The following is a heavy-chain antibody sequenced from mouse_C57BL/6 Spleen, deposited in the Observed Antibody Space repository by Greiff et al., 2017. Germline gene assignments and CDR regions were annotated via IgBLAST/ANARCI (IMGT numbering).Heavy chain of an antibody. Sequence: EVQVVESGGGLVQPKGSLKLSCAASGFSFNTYAMNWVRQAPGKGLEWVARIRSKSNNYATYYADSVKDRFTISRDDSESMLYLQMNNLKTEDTAMYYCVRHGGYHEGYYFDYWGQGTTLTVSS. V-gene: IGHV10-1*01. D-gene: IGHD2-2*01. CDR1: GFSFNTYA. CDR2: IRSKSNNYAT. J-gene: IGHJ2*01. CDR3: VRHGGYHEGYYFDY.